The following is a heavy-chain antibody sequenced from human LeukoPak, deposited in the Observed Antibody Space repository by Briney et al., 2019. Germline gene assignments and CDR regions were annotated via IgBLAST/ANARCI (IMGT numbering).Heavy chain of an antibody. D-gene: IGHD2-2*01. CDR3: TRDRYPAAREFDY. Sequence: GGSLRLSCAASGFTFSNYWMHWVRQAPGKGLVWVSRIDTDGGDTSYADSVKGRFTISRDNAKNMLYLQMNNLRAEDTAMYYCTRDRYPAAREFDYWGQGTLVTVSS. CDR2: IDTDGGDT. J-gene: IGHJ4*02. V-gene: IGHV3-74*01. CDR1: GFTFSNYW.